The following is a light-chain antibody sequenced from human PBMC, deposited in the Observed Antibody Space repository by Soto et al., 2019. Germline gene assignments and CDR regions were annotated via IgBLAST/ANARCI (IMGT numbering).Light chain of an antibody. V-gene: IGKV1-5*01. J-gene: IGKJ1*01. CDR2: DAS. CDR3: QQYNSYSPRRT. Sequence: DIQMTQSPSTLSASVGDRVTITCRTSQSISSWLAWYQQEPGRAPKLLIYDASSLESGVPSSFSGSGSGTEFTLTISSLQPDDFATYYCQQYNSYSPRRTFGQGTKVDIK. CDR1: QSISSW.